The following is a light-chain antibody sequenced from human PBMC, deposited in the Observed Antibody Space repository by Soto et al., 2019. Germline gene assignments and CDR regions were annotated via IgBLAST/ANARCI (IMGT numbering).Light chain of an antibody. J-gene: IGKJ1*01. CDR1: QSVSIL. CDR2: GAT. V-gene: IGKV3-15*01. Sequence: EIVMTQSPATLSVSQGERAALSFRASQSVSILLAWYQQKNGQAPRLLIHGATTRDTGIPARFSGSGSGTEFTLTISRLQSEDFEVYYCQQYNNWPRTFGQGTKVDIK. CDR3: QQYNNWPRT.